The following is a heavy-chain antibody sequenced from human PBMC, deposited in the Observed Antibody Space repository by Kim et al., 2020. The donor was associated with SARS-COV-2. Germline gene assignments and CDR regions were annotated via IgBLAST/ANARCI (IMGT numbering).Heavy chain of an antibody. J-gene: IGHJ3*02. Sequence: TPTLKGRVTISVDTSKNQFSLKLGSVTAADTAVYYCARARPPRPADAFDIWGQGTMVTVSS. V-gene: IGHV4-4*09. CDR3: ARARPPRPADAFDI.